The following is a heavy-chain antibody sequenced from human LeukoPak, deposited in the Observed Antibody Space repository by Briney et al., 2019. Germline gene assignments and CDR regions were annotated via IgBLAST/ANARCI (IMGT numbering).Heavy chain of an antibody. J-gene: IGHJ6*03. CDR1: GYTFTSYD. D-gene: IGHD1-14*01. V-gene: IGHV1-8*01. CDR2: MNPNSGNT. CDR3: ASTRGGTNDYYYYMDV. Sequence: ASVKVPCKASGYTFTSYDINWVRQATGQGLEWMGGMNPNSGNTGYAQKFQGRVTMTRNTSISTAYMELSSLRSEDTAVYYCASTRGGTNDYYYYMDVWGKGTTVTVSS.